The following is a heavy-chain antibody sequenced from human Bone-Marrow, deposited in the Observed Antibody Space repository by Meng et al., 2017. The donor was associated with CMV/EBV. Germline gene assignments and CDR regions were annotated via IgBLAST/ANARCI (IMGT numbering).Heavy chain of an antibody. J-gene: IGHJ4*02. CDR3: ARSVNYDFWSGSPVGSFDY. D-gene: IGHD3-3*01. CDR2: IYYSGST. V-gene: IGHV4-61*08. Sequence: SETLSLTCTVSGGSINNGAYYWSWIRQPPGKGLEWIGYIYYSGSTNYNPSLKSRVTISVDTSKNQFSLKLSSVTAADTAVYYCARSVNYDFWSGSPVGSFDYWGQGTLVTVSS. CDR1: GGSINNGAYY.